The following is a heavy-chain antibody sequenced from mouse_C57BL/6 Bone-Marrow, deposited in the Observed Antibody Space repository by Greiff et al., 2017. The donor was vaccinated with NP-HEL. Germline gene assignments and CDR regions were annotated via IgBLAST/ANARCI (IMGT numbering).Heavy chain of an antibody. CDR3: TTGSSCGHYFDY. Sequence: VQLQQSGAELVRPGASVKLSCTASGFNIKDDYMHWVKQRPEQGLEWIGWIDPENGDTEYASKFQGKATITADTSSNTAYLQLSSLTSEYSAVFYCTTGSSCGHYFDYGGQGTTLTVSA. V-gene: IGHV14-4*01. CDR1: GFNIKDDY. CDR2: IDPENGDT. J-gene: IGHJ2*01. D-gene: IGHD1-1*01.